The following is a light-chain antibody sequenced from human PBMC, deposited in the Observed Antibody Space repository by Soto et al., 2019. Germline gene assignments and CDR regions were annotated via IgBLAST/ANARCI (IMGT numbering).Light chain of an antibody. CDR2: DAS. CDR3: QLLDTYPPMYI. J-gene: IGKJ2*01. CDR1: QGISSA. Sequence: IQLTQSPSSLSASVGDRVTITCRASQGISSALAWYQQKPGSPPNLLIYDASTLETGVPLRFSGSGSGTDFTLTISSLQPEELATYYCQLLDTYPPMYIFGQGTKLEIK. V-gene: IGKV1-13*02.